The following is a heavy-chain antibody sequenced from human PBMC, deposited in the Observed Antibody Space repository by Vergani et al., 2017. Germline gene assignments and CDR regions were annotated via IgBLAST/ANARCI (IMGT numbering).Heavy chain of an antibody. D-gene: IGHD5-18*01. CDR2: ISSSSSYT. CDR1: GFTFSNAW. V-gene: IGHV3-11*03. Sequence: VQLLESGGGLVQPGGSLRLSCAASGFTFSNAWMSWVRQAPGKGLEWVSYISSSSSYTNYADSVKGRFTISRDNAKNSLYLQMNSLRAEDTAVYYCARLPLIQLSPDYWGQGTLVTVSS. J-gene: IGHJ4*02. CDR3: ARLPLIQLSPDY.